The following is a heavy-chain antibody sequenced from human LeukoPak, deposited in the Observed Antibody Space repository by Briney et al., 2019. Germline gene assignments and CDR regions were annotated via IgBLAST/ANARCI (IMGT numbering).Heavy chain of an antibody. CDR3: ARGNSSSSEYFQH. V-gene: IGHV4-59*01. J-gene: IGHJ1*01. D-gene: IGHD6-6*01. Sequence: SETLSLTCTVSGVSISSYYWSWIRQPPGKGLEWIGYIYYSGSTNYNPSLKSRVTISVDTSKNQFSLKLSSVTAADTAVYYCARGNSSSSEYFQHWGQGTLVTVSS. CDR2: IYYSGST. CDR1: GVSISSYY.